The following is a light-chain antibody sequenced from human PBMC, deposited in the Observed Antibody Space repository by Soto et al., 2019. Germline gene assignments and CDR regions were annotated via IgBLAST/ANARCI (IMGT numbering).Light chain of an antibody. Sequence: EIVLTQSPATLSLSPGERATLSCRASQSVSSYLAWYQQKPGQAPRLLIYDASNRATGIPARFSGSGSGTDFNITISRLETEDFAVYYCQNSSKWVYTFGQGTKLEIK. CDR1: QSVSSY. V-gene: IGKV3-11*01. CDR3: QNSSKWVYT. J-gene: IGKJ2*01. CDR2: DAS.